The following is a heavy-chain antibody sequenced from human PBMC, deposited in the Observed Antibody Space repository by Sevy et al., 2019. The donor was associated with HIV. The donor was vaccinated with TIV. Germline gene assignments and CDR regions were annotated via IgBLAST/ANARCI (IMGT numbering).Heavy chain of an antibody. D-gene: IGHD2-2*01. CDR3: ARGGVVGEPAARGYFDY. CDR2: INPNNGGT. Sequence: ASVKVSCKASAYTFTGHYIHWVRQAPGQGLECMGWINPNNGGTIYAQKFQGRVTMTRDTSISTDYMELSRLRSDDTAVYYCARGGVVGEPAARGYFDYWGQGTLVTVSS. V-gene: IGHV1-2*02. J-gene: IGHJ4*02. CDR1: AYTFTGHY.